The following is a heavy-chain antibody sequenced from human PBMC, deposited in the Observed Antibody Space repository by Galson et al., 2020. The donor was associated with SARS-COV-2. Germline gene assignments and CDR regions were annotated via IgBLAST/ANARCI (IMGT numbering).Heavy chain of an antibody. J-gene: IGHJ4*02. V-gene: IGHV3-30*04. D-gene: IGHD2-15*01. CDR2: SSYDGTQE. CDR3: VRDKFGAKVGLDW. CDR1: GSSFTFHP. Sequence: SLNISCAASGSSFTFHPMHWLHHAPDKGLEWVSVSSYDGTQEFSAKSEKSRSTISRDNSKSTLHLQMNGLRVDDTAVYYCVRDKFGAKVGLDWWGEGTVVTVSS.